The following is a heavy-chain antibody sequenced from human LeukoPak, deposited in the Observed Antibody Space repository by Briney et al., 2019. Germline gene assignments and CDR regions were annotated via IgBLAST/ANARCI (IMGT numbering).Heavy chain of an antibody. Sequence: PGGSLRLSCVASGFTFSSYSINWVRQPPGMGPEWVSSISTRSRYIFYADSVKGRFTISRDNSKNSLYLQMNSLRVEDTAVYYCARQGAAGKYYYYYMDVWGKGTTVTVSS. CDR3: ARQGAAGKYYYYYMDV. CDR2: ISTRSRYI. CDR1: GFTFSSYS. D-gene: IGHD6-13*01. J-gene: IGHJ6*03. V-gene: IGHV3-21*01.